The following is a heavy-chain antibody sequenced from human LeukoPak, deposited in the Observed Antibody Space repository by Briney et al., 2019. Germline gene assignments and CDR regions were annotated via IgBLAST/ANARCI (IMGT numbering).Heavy chain of an antibody. Sequence: SQTLSLTCAISGDSVSSNSATWNWIRQSPSRGLEWLGRTYYRSKWYKYYAVSVKGRITNNPDTSKNQFSPQLNSVTPEDTAVYYCARGPSYFQHWGQGTLVTVSS. CDR1: GDSVSSNSAT. V-gene: IGHV6-1*01. CDR3: ARGPSYFQH. CDR2: TYYRSKWYK. J-gene: IGHJ1*01.